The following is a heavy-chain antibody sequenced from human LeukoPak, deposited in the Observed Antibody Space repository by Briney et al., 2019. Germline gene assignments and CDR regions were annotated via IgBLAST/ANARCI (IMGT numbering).Heavy chain of an antibody. D-gene: IGHD3-22*01. Sequence: PGGSLRLSCAASGFTFSTYTMYWVRQAPGKGLEWVANIKQDGSEKYYVDSVKGRFTISRDNAKNSLYLQMNSMRAEDTAVYYCARDGPYYYDSSGYYFYWGQGTLVTVSS. J-gene: IGHJ4*02. CDR1: GFTFSTYT. CDR3: ARDGPYYYDSSGYYFY. V-gene: IGHV3-7*03. CDR2: IKQDGSEK.